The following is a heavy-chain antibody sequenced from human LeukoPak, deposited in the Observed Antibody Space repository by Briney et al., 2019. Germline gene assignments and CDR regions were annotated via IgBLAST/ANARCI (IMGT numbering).Heavy chain of an antibody. V-gene: IGHV4-59*01. D-gene: IGHD2-15*01. Sequence: SETLSLTCTVSGGSISNYYWSWIRQPPGKGLEWIGYIYYSGSSNYSPSLKSRVTISVDTSKNQFSLKLSSVTAADTAVYYCARDQGYCSGGSCADAFDIWGQGTMVTVSS. CDR3: ARDQGYCSGGSCADAFDI. J-gene: IGHJ3*02. CDR1: GGSISNYY. CDR2: IYYSGSS.